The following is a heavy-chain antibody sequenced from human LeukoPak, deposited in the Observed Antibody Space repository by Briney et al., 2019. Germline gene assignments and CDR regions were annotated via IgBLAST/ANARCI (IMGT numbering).Heavy chain of an antibody. V-gene: IGHV3-23*01. CDR2: ISGSGGST. CDR3: ANSYGGNSDFDY. J-gene: IGHJ4*02. CDR1: GFTFGSYA. D-gene: IGHD4-23*01. Sequence: GGSLRLSCAASGFTFGSYAMSWVRQAPGKGLEWVSAISGSGGSTYYADSVKGRFTISRDNSKNTLYLQMNSLRAEDTAVYYCANSYGGNSDFDYWGQGTLVTVSS.